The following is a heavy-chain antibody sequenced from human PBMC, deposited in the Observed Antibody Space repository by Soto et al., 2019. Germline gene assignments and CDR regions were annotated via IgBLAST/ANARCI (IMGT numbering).Heavy chain of an antibody. CDR1: GYTFRNYG. V-gene: IGHV1-18*01. D-gene: IGHD6-6*01. J-gene: IGHJ3*02. Sequence: QVQLLQSGPEVKKPGASVKLSCKASGYTFRNYGINWVRQAPGQGLEWMGWISADNGDTNYAQNFQGTVTLATETPTSTAYLELRSLKSGDTAMYYCVRDGRKFVPNSENFDIWGQGTTVTVS. CDR2: ISADNGDT. CDR3: VRDGRKFVPNSENFDI.